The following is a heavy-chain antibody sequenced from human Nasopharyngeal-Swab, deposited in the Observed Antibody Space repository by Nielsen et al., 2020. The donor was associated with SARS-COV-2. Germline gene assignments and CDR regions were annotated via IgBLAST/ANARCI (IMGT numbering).Heavy chain of an antibody. J-gene: IGHJ6*02. V-gene: IGHV3-30*18. CDR1: GFTFSSYV. CDR3: AKSPITMVRGVIIASYYYYGMDV. CDR2: ISYDGSNK. D-gene: IGHD3-10*01. Sequence: GGSLTLSCAASGFTFSSYVMHWVRQAPGNGLEWVAVISYDGSNKYYADSVKGRFTISRDNSKNTLYLQMNSLRAEDTAVYYCAKSPITMVRGVIIASYYYYGMDVWGQGTTVTVSS.